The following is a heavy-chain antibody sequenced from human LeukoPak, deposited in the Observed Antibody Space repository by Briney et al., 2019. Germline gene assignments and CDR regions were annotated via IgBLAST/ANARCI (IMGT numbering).Heavy chain of an antibody. CDR1: GGSFSGYY. D-gene: IGHD2-15*01. J-gene: IGHJ3*02. CDR3: ARVPIYCSGGSCYSVRAFDI. Sequence: SETLSLTCAVYGGSFSGYYWSWIRQPPGKGLEWIGEINHSGSTNYNPSLKSRVTISVDTSKNQFSLKLSSVTAADTAVYYCARVPIYCSGGSCYSVRAFDIWGQGTMVTVSS. V-gene: IGHV4-34*01. CDR2: INHSGST.